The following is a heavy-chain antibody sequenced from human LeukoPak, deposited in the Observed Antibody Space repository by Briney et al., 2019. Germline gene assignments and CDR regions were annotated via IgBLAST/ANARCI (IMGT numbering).Heavy chain of an antibody. CDR3: ARRITIFGVVTTLGY. V-gene: IGHV1-8*03. CDR2: MNPDSGNT. J-gene: IGHJ4*02. CDR1: VYTFTSYD. D-gene: IGHD3-3*01. Sequence: GASVKVSCKASVYTFTSYDINWVRQATGQGLEWMGWMNPDSGNTGYAQKFQGRVTITRNTSISTAYMELSSLRSEDTAVYYCARRITIFGVVTTLGYWGQGALVTVSS.